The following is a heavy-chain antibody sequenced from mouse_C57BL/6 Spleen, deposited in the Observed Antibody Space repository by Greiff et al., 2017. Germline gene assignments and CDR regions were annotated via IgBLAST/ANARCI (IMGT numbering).Heavy chain of an antibody. CDR2: IRLKSDNYAT. V-gene: IGHV6-3*01. D-gene: IGHD1-1*02. Sequence: EVKLMESGGGLVQPGGSMKLSCVASGFTFSNYWMNWVRQSPEKGLEWVAQIRLKSDNYATHYAESVKGRFTISRDDSKSSVYLQMNNLRAEDTGIYYCTYYPFCDYWGQGTTLTVSS. J-gene: IGHJ2*01. CDR1: GFTFSNYW. CDR3: TYYPFCDY.